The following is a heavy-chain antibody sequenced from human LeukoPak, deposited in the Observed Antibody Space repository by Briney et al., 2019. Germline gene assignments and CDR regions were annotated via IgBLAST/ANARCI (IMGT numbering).Heavy chain of an antibody. J-gene: IGHJ4*02. D-gene: IGHD5-18*01. V-gene: IGHV7-4-1*02. Sequence: ASVKVSCKASGYTFTSYAMNWVRQAPGQGLEWMGWINTNTGNPTYAQGFFTGRYVFSLDTSAGTAYLQINGLKADDTAVYYCGRDPKLGIRGYTYGYIDHWGQGTLLTVAS. CDR3: GRDPKLGIRGYTYGYIDH. CDR1: GYTFTSYA. CDR2: INTNTGNP.